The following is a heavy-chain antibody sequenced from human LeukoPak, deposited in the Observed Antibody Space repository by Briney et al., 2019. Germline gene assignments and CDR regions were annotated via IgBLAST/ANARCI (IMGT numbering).Heavy chain of an antibody. CDR1: GFSLSTSGVG. J-gene: IGHJ4*02. CDR2: IYWNDDK. Sequence: ESGPTLVNPTQTLTLTCTFSGFSLSTSGVGVGWIRQPPGKALEWLALIYWNDDKSYSPSLKSRLTITKDTSKNQVVLTMTNMDTVDTATYYCTHDTVTTAFDYWGQGTLVTVSS. D-gene: IGHD4-17*01. V-gene: IGHV2-5*01. CDR3: THDTVTTAFDY.